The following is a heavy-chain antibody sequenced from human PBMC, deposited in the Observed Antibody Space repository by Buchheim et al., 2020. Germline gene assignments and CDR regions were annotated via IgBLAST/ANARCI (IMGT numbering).Heavy chain of an antibody. Sequence: QVQLVESGGGVVQPGRSLRLSCAASGFTFSSYAMHWVRQAPGKGLEWVALISYDESNKYYAESVKGRFTISIDTSENTLYLHMNSLRAEDTAVYYCARDQWLRYYFDYWGQGTL. CDR3: ARDQWLRYYFDY. D-gene: IGHD5-12*01. J-gene: IGHJ4*02. CDR1: GFTFSSYA. V-gene: IGHV3-30-3*01. CDR2: ISYDESNK.